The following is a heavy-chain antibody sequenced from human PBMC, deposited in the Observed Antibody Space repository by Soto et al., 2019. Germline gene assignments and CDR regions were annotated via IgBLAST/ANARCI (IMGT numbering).Heavy chain of an antibody. Sequence: GESLKISCKGSGYSFTTYWIGWVRQMPGKGLEWMGIIYPGDSDTKYSPSFQGQVTISADRSINTAYLQWSSLQASDSAMYYCARVYSSGSDYWGQGTLVTVSS. CDR2: IYPGDSDT. CDR1: GYSFTTYW. CDR3: ARVYSSGSDY. D-gene: IGHD6-19*01. V-gene: IGHV5-51*01. J-gene: IGHJ4*02.